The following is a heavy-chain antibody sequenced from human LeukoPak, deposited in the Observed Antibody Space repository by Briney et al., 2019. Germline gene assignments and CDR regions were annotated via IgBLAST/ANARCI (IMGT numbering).Heavy chain of an antibody. V-gene: IGHV3-33*01. CDR2: MWDDESNK. D-gene: IGHD2-2*02. CDR3: ATAPILRGEGGEHYKYGMDV. J-gene: IGHJ6*02. CDR1: GLTFSSHG. Sequence: GGSLRLSCAASGLTFSSHGMHWLRQAPGKGLEWVAVMWDDESNKYYADSVKGRFTISRDNSKNILYLQMNNLGAEDTAVYYCATAPILRGEGGEHYKYGMDVWGQGTTVIVSS.